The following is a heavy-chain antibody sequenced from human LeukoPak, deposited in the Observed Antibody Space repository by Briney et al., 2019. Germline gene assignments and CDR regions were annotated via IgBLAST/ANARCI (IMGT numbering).Heavy chain of an antibody. V-gene: IGHV3-23*01. J-gene: IGHJ5*02. Sequence: GGSLRLSCAASGFTFNSYGMSWVRQAPGKGLEWVSVISGSGGFIYYAASVKGRFTISRDDSKNTLYLQMNSLRAEDTAVYYCARAAGPSITIFGVVRNWFDPWGQGTLVTVSS. CDR2: ISGSGGFI. CDR3: ARAAGPSITIFGVVRNWFDP. CDR1: GFTFNSYG. D-gene: IGHD3-3*01.